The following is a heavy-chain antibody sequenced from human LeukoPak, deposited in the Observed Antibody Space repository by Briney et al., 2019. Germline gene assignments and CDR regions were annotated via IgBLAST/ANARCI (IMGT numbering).Heavy chain of an antibody. J-gene: IGHJ6*03. CDR3: GRGFDGYYHYYMDV. CDR1: GYTFTGYY. Sequence: GASVKVSCKASGYTFTGYYMHWVRQAAGQGLEWMGGIIPPFGTANYAQKFQGRVTITTDESTSTAYMELRSLRSEDTAVYYCGRGFDGYYHYYMDVWGKGTTVTVSS. D-gene: IGHD5-24*01. V-gene: IGHV1-69*05. CDR2: IIPPFGTA.